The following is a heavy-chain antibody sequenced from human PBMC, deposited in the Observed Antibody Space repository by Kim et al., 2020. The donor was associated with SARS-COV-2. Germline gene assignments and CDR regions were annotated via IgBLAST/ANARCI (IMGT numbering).Heavy chain of an antibody. J-gene: IGHJ6*02. V-gene: IGHV7-4-1*02. Sequence: ASVKVSCKASGYTFTSYAMNWVRQAPGQGLEWMGRINTNTGNPKYAQGFRGRFVFSLDTSASTSYLQINSLKAGDTAVYYCARPAITGRLFYYFGMDVWGQGTPVIGSS. D-gene: IGHD3-22*01. CDR3: ARPAITGRLFYYFGMDV. CDR1: GYTFTSYA. CDR2: INTNTGNP.